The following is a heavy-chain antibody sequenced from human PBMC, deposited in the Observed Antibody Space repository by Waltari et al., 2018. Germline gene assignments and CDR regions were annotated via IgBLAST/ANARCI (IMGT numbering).Heavy chain of an antibody. V-gene: IGHV3-23*01. CDR2: ISGRCGST. CDR3: AKGGSGVVVITTGDYYYMDV. Sequence: EVQLLESGGGLVQPGGSLRLSCAASGFTFSSYAMSWVRQAPGKGLEWVSAISGRCGSTYYAVSVKGRFTISRDNSKNALYLQMNSLRAEDTAVYYCAKGGSGVVVITTGDYYYMDVWGKGTTVTISS. J-gene: IGHJ6*03. CDR1: GFTFSSYA. D-gene: IGHD3-22*01.